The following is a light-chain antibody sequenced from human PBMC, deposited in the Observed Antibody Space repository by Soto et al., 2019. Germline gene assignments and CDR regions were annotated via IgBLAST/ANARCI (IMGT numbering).Light chain of an antibody. CDR2: LNNDGSH. J-gene: IGLJ3*02. CDR3: QTWVTGSGV. CDR1: SGHSSYA. Sequence: QLVLTQPPSASAPLGASVKLTCTLSSGHSSYAIAWHQQRPEKGPRYLMKLNNDGSHTKGDEIPDRFSGSSSGAERYLTISRLQSEDEADYYCQTWVTGSGVFGGGTKLTVL. V-gene: IGLV4-69*01.